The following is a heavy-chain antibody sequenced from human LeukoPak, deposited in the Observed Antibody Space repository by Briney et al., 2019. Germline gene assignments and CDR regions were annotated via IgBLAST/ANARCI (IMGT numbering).Heavy chain of an antibody. J-gene: IGHJ4*02. D-gene: IGHD3-10*01. CDR3: ASLMVRGGPFYN. Sequence: SETLSLTCTVSGGSISSYHWGWIRQPPGKGLEWIGYIYYSGSTNYNPSLESRVTISVDTSKKQFSLKLTSVTATDTAVYYCASLMVRGGPFYNWGQGTLVTVSS. CDR1: GGSISSYH. CDR2: IYYSGST. V-gene: IGHV4-59*08.